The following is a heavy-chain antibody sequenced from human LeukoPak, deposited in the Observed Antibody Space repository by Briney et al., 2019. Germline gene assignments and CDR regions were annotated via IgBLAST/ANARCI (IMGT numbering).Heavy chain of an antibody. CDR2: INQDGSQK. D-gene: IGHD2/OR15-2a*01. CDR1: GFTFSNYW. CDR3: ARVNSVNYYFDY. V-gene: IGHV3-7*01. J-gene: IGHJ4*02. Sequence: GGSLRLSCAASGFTFSNYWMTSVRQAPGKGLEWVANINQDGSQKYYVDSVKGRFTISRDNAKNSLYLQMNSLRAEDTAVYYCARVNSVNYYFDYWGQGTLVTVSS.